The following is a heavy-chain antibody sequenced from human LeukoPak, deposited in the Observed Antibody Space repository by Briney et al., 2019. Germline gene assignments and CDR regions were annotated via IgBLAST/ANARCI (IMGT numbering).Heavy chain of an antibody. CDR2: IKEDGSEK. D-gene: IGHD6-13*01. CDR1: GFTFSNYW. Sequence: GGSLRLSCAASGFTFSNYWMSWVRQAPGKGLEWVASIKEDGSEKYYVDSVKGRFTISRDNARNSLYLQMNSLRAEDTAVYYCASGRQLGYWGQGTLVTVSS. CDR3: ASGRQLGY. V-gene: IGHV3-7*01. J-gene: IGHJ4*02.